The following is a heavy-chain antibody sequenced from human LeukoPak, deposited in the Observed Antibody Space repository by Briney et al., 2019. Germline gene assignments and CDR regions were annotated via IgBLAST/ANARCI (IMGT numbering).Heavy chain of an antibody. D-gene: IGHD7-27*01. J-gene: IGHJ4*02. Sequence: KPSETLSLTCTVSGGSISSYYWSWIRQPPGKGLEWIGYIYYTRTTNYNPSLKSRLTISVDTSKNRFSLNLSSVTSADTAVYYCAREGWGYYFDFWGQGTLVTVSS. CDR3: AREGWGYYFDF. CDR2: IYYTRTT. V-gene: IGHV4-59*01. CDR1: GGSISSYY.